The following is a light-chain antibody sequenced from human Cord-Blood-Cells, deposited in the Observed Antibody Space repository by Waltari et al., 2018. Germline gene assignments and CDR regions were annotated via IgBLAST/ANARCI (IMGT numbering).Light chain of an antibody. CDR2: DAS. V-gene: IGKV1-33*01. Sequence: DIQMTQSPSSLSASVGDRVTITCQASQDISNYLNWYQQKPGKAPKLLIYDASNLETGVPSRFSGSGSGTDFTFTISSLQPEDIATYYCQQYDNLPPLTFGGGTKGEIK. CDR3: QQYDNLPPLT. J-gene: IGKJ4*01. CDR1: QDISNY.